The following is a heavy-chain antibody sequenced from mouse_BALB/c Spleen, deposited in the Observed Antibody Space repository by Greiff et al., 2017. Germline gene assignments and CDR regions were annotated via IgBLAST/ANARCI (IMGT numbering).Heavy chain of an antibody. Sequence: QVQLKESGAELVRPGTSVKVSCKASGYAFTNYLIEWVKQRPGQGLEWIGVINPGSGGTNYNEKFKGKATLTADKSSSTAYMQLSSLTSDDSAVYFCAREDYDAMDYWGQGTSVTVSS. V-gene: IGHV1-54*01. CDR3: AREDYDAMDY. CDR1: GYAFTNYL. J-gene: IGHJ4*01. CDR2: INPGSGGT.